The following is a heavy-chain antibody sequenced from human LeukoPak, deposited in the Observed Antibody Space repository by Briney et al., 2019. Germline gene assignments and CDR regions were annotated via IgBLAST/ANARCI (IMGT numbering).Heavy chain of an antibody. CDR2: TYYSGST. CDR1: GGSISSSSYY. CDR3: ARDLVVAATLYYYGMDV. J-gene: IGHJ6*02. V-gene: IGHV4-39*07. D-gene: IGHD2-15*01. Sequence: SETLSLTCTVSGGSISSSSYYWGWIRQPPGKGLEWIGSTYYSGSTYYNPSLKSRVTISVDTSKNQFSLKLSSVTAADTAVYYCARDLVVAATLYYYGMDVWGQGTTVTVSS.